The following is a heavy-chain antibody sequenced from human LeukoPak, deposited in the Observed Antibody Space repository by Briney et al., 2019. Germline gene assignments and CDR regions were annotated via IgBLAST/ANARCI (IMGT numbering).Heavy chain of an antibody. J-gene: IGHJ4*02. CDR3: ARGGAYYGSGSYYKAFDY. Sequence: SETLSLTCAVSGGSISNYYWSWIRQPAGKGLEWIGRIYTSGSTNYNPSLKSRVTISVDTSKNQFSLKLSSVTAADTAVYYCARGGAYYGSGSYYKAFDYWGQGTLVTVSS. D-gene: IGHD3-10*01. CDR1: GGSISNYY. CDR2: IYTSGST. V-gene: IGHV4-4*07.